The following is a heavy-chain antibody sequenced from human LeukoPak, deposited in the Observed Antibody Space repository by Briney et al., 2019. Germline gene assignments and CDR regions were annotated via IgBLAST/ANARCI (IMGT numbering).Heavy chain of an antibody. J-gene: IGHJ4*02. D-gene: IGHD1-1*01. V-gene: IGHV3-74*01. CDR1: GFIFSRYW. Sequence: GGSLRLSCAASGFIFSRYWMYWVRQVPGKGLVWVSRISSDGSDASYADSVEGRFAISRDSARNTLYLQMNSLRAEDTAVYYCARSRDNVLDYWGQGTLVTVSS. CDR2: ISSDGSDA. CDR3: ARSRDNVLDY.